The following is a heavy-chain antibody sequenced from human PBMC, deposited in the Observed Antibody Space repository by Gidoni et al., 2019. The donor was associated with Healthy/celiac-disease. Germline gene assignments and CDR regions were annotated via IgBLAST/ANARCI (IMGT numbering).Heavy chain of an antibody. J-gene: IGHJ5*02. CDR3: AKSSKFHTAMVPYH. CDR1: GFTFSSYA. D-gene: IGHD5-18*01. Sequence: EVQLLESGGGLVQPGGSLRLSCAASGFTFSSYAMRWVRQAPGKGLECVSAISGSGGSTYYADSVKGRFTISRDNSKNTLYLQMNSLRAEDTAVYYCAKSSKFHTAMVPYHWGQGTLVTVSS. V-gene: IGHV3-23*01. CDR2: ISGSGGST.